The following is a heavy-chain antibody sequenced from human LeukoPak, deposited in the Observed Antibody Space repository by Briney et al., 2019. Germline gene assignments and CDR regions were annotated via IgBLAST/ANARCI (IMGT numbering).Heavy chain of an antibody. CDR3: ASTLVLYDILTGYYLTAFDY. D-gene: IGHD3-9*01. CDR2: IYYSGST. J-gene: IGHJ4*02. CDR1: GGSISSSSYY. Sequence: PSETLSLTCTVSGGSISSSSYYWGWIRQPPGKGLEWIGSIYYSGSTYYNPSLKSRVTISVDTSKNQFSLKLSSVTAADTAVYYCASTLVLYDILTGYYLTAFDYWGQGTLVTVSS. V-gene: IGHV4-39*01.